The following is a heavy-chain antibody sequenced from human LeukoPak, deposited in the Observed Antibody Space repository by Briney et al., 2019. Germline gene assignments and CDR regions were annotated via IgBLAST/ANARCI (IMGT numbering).Heavy chain of an antibody. J-gene: IGHJ6*02. D-gene: IGHD3-10*01. CDR2: ISSSGSTI. Sequence: GGSLRLSCAASGFTFSDYYMSWIRQAPGKGLKWVSYISSSGSTIYYADSVKGRFTISRDNSKNTLYLQMNSLRAEDTAVYYCASQGGLLWFGELSGGMDVWGQGTTVTVSS. CDR3: ASQGGLLWFGELSGGMDV. V-gene: IGHV3-11*04. CDR1: GFTFSDYY.